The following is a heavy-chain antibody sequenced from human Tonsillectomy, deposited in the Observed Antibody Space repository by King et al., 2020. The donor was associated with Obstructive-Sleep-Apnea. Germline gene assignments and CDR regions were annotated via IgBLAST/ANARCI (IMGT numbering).Heavy chain of an antibody. CDR3: ARTLTMVRGVITQPYY. D-gene: IGHD3-10*01. CDR2: INPSGGST. V-gene: IGHV1-46*01. J-gene: IGHJ4*02. Sequence: QLVQSGAEVKKPGASVKVSCKASGYTFTSYYMHWVRQAPGQGLEWMGIINPSGGSTSYAQKFQGRVTMTRDTSTSTVYMELSSLRSEDTAVYYCARTLTMVRGVITQPYYWGQGTLVTVSS. CDR1: GYTFTSYY.